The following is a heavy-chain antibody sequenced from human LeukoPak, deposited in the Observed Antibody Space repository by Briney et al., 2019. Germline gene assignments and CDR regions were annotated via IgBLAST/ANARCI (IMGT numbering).Heavy chain of an antibody. Sequence: GGSLRLSCAASGFTFSSYGMHWVRQAPGEGLEWVAFIRYHGRDKYYGDSVKGRFTISRDNSRNTLYLQMDSLRGGDTAVYYCANSPYGDWSFDFWGQGTLVTVSS. CDR3: ANSPYGDWSFDF. CDR1: GFTFSSYG. D-gene: IGHD4-17*01. V-gene: IGHV3-30*02. CDR2: IRYHGRDK. J-gene: IGHJ4*02.